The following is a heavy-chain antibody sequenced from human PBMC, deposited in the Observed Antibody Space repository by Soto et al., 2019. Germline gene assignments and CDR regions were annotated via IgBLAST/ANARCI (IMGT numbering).Heavy chain of an antibody. CDR1: GFTFSSYA. D-gene: IGHD3-3*01. Sequence: HPGGSLRLSCSASGFTFSSYAMHWVRQAPGKGLEYVSAISSNGGSTYYADSVKGRFTIPRDNSKNTLYLQMSSLRAEDTAVYSCVKSWRIYDFWSGHVPSYYYGMDVWGQGTTVTVSS. V-gene: IGHV3-64D*06. J-gene: IGHJ6*02. CDR2: ISSNGGST. CDR3: VKSWRIYDFWSGHVPSYYYGMDV.